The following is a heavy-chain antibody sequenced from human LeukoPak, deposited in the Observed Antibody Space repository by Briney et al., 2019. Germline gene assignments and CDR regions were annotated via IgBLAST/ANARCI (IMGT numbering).Heavy chain of an antibody. D-gene: IGHD2-2*01. CDR3: ARHRRSCGSTSCYAGGGDY. J-gene: IGHJ4*02. Sequence: SETLSLTCSVSGGSISSYYWSWIRQPPGKGLEWIGDIYYSGSTNYNPSLKSRVTISVDTSKNQSSLKLSSVTAADTAVYYCARHRRSCGSTSCYAGGGDYWGQGTLVTVSS. CDR2: IYYSGST. V-gene: IGHV4-59*01. CDR1: GGSISSYY.